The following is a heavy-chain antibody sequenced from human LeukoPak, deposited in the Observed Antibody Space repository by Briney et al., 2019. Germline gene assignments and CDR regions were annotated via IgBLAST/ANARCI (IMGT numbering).Heavy chain of an antibody. Sequence: GSSVKVSCKASGDTFNNYIITWVRQAPGQGLEWMGGVMPLFNTPNYAQKFQGRITITTDPSTHTSYMGLRSLRSEDTAVYSCARVDRHHFYMDVWGKGTTVTVSS. CDR2: VMPLFNTP. D-gene: IGHD1-14*01. J-gene: IGHJ6*03. CDR1: GDTFNNYI. CDR3: ARVDRHHFYMDV. V-gene: IGHV1-69*05.